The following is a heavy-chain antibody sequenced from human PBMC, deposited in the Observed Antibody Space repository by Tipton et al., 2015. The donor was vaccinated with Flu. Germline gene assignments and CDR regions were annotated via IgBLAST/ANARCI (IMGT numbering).Heavy chain of an antibody. CDR3: ANAVMAAAGTYGNWFDR. V-gene: IGHV6-1*01. J-gene: IGHJ5*02. D-gene: IGHD6-13*01. Sequence: GLVKPSQTLSLTCAISGDSVSNNTAAWNWIRQSPSRGLEWLGRTYYRTQWRTDYAASVRGRITINPDTSKNHISLQLKFVTPDDTAVYYCANAVMAAAGTYGNWFDRWGQGTLVTVSS. CDR1: GDSVSNNTAA. CDR2: TYYRTQWRT.